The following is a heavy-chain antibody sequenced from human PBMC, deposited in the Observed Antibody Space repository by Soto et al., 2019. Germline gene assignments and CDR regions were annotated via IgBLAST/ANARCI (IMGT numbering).Heavy chain of an antibody. CDR2: MFYGGST. J-gene: IGHJ6*02. V-gene: IGHV3-66*01. CDR3: ATTGMGVTLYYYYHGMDV. D-gene: IGHD1-26*01. CDR1: GFTVSTHY. Sequence: EVQLVESGGGLVQPGGSLRLSCAASGFTVSTHYMTWVRQAPGKGLEWVSVMFYGGSTYYADSVKGRFTISRDDSKNTLYLQMNSLRAEDTDVYYCATTGMGVTLYYYYHGMDVWGQGTTVIVSS.